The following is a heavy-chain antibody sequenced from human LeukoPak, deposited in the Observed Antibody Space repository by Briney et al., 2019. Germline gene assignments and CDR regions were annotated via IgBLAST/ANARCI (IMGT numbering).Heavy chain of an antibody. V-gene: IGHV1-18*01. CDR2: ISAYNSNT. J-gene: IGHJ6*02. D-gene: IGHD2-2*01. CDR3: ARDIVVVPAAMNYYYGMDV. CDR1: GYTFTSYG. Sequence: ASVKVSCKASGYTFTSYGISWVRQAPGQGLEWMGWISAYNSNTNYAQKLQGRVTMTTDTSTSTAYMELRSLRSDYTAVYYCARDIVVVPAAMNYYYGMDVWGQGTTVTVSS.